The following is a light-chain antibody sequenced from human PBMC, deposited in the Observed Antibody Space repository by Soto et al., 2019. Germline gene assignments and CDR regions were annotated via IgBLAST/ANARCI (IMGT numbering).Light chain of an antibody. CDR3: QQYATFPWT. V-gene: IGKV1-5*01. J-gene: IGKJ1*01. Sequence: DIQMTQYPSSVSASVGDRVTFTCRASQTIRTLLAWYQQKPGKAPKLLIYSASTLESGVPSRFSGSGSWTEFTLTINSLQPDDFVTYYCQQYATFPWTFGQGTKVDIK. CDR2: SAS. CDR1: QTIRTL.